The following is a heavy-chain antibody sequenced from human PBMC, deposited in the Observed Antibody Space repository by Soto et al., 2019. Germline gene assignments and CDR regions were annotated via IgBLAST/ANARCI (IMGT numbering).Heavy chain of an antibody. D-gene: IGHD3-3*01. CDR1: GGSISSSSYY. CDR3: NSWASEIHENPQFGEHFDY. V-gene: IGHV4-39*01. Sequence: SETLSLTCTVSGGSISSSSYYWGWIRQPPGKGLEWIGSIYYSGSTYYNPSLKSRVTISVDTSKNQFSLKLSSVTAADTAVYYCNSWASEIHENPQFGEHFDYWGQGTLVTVSS. CDR2: IYYSGST. J-gene: IGHJ4*02.